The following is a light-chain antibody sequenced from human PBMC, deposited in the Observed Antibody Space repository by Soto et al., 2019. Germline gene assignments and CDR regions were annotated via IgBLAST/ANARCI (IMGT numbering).Light chain of an antibody. CDR3: QQYNTYGT. Sequence: DIQMTQSPSTLSASVGDRLTITCRASQSVGTSLAWYQQKAGIAPKLLIYQASSLKNGVPSRFSGSGSGTEFTLTISSLQPDDFATYYCQQYNTYGTFGQGTKVDIK. CDR2: QAS. J-gene: IGKJ1*01. CDR1: QSVGTS. V-gene: IGKV1-5*03.